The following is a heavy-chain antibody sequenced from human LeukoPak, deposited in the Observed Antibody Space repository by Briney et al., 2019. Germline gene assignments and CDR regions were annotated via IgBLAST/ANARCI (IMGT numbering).Heavy chain of an antibody. J-gene: IGHJ3*02. CDR2: MNPSGGRT. D-gene: IGHD4-17*01. V-gene: IGHV1-46*01. CDR3: ARDLGDYNGLDI. CDR1: GYTFTSYY. Sequence: ASVKVSCKASGYTFTSYYMHWVRQAPGQGLEWMGIMNPSGGRTSYAQKFQGRVTMTRDTSTSTVYMELSSLRAEDMAVYYCARDLGDYNGLDIWGQGTTVTVSS.